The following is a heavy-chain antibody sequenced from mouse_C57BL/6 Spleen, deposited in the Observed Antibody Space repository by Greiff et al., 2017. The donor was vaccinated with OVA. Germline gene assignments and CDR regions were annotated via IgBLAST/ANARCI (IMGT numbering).Heavy chain of an antibody. J-gene: IGHJ1*03. CDR2: IYPGDGDT. D-gene: IGHD1-1*01. V-gene: IGHV1-80*01. Sequence: QVQLQQSGAELVKPGASVKISCKASGYAFSSSWMNWVKQRPGKGLEWIGQIYPGDGDTNYNGKFKGKATLTADKSSSTAYMQLSSLTSEDSAVYFCARDTTVVATDFDVWGTGTTVTVSS. CDR1: GYAFSSSW. CDR3: ARDTTVVATDFDV.